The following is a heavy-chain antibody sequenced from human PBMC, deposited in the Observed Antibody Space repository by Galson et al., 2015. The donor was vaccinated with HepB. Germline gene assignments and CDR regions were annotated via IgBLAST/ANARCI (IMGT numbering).Heavy chain of an antibody. D-gene: IGHD3-16*01. Sequence: ETLSLTCAVYGGSFSGYYWSWIRQPPGKGLEWIGEINHSGSTNYNPSLKSRVTISVDTSKNQFSLKLSSVTAADTAVHYCARGLGGAIRTPAHHEKVRGNYYGMDVWGQGTTVTVSS. J-gene: IGHJ6*02. V-gene: IGHV4-34*01. CDR3: ARGLGGAIRTPAHHEKVRGNYYGMDV. CDR1: GGSFSGYY. CDR2: INHSGST.